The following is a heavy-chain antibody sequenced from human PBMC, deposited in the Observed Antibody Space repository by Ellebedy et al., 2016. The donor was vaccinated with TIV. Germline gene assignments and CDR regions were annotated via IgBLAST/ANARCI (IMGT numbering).Heavy chain of an antibody. V-gene: IGHV1-18*04. CDR2: ISAYNGNT. D-gene: IGHD6-13*01. J-gene: IGHJ6*02. CDR1: GYTFTSYG. Sequence: AASVKVSCKASGYTFTSYGISWARQAPGQGLEWMGWISAYNGNTNYAQKLQGRVTMTTDTSTSTAYMELRSLRSDDTAVYYCAREDGIAAAGIYGMAVWGQGTTVTVSS. CDR3: AREDGIAAAGIYGMAV.